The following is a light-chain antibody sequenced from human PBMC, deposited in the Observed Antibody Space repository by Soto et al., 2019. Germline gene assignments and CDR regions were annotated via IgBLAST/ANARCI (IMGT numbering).Light chain of an antibody. CDR1: QSVSSN. CDR2: LAS. CDR3: QQYNVWPLT. Sequence: EIVMTQSPATLSVSPGERATLSCRASQSVSSNLAWYQQKPGQTPKLLIYLASTRATGIPARFSGSGSGTEFTPTVSSPQSEDFAVYYCQQYNVWPLTFGGGTKVEFK. J-gene: IGKJ4*01. V-gene: IGKV3-15*01.